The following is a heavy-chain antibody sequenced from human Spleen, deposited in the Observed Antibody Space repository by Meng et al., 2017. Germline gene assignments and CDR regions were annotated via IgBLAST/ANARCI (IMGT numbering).Heavy chain of an antibody. CDR2: IYSGGST. J-gene: IGHJ4*02. Sequence: GGSLRLSCAASRFTFSDYAMNWVRQAPGKGLEWVSVIYSGGSTYYADSVKGRFTISRHNSKNTLYLQMNSLRAEDTAVYYCARGRDGYNYVYFDYWGQGTLVTVSS. CDR3: ARGRDGYNYVYFDY. CDR1: RFTFSDYA. V-gene: IGHV3-53*04. D-gene: IGHD5-24*01.